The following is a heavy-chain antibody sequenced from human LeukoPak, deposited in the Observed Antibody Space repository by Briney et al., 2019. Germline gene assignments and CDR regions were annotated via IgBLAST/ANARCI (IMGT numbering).Heavy chain of an antibody. J-gene: IGHJ2*01. CDR1: GFTFSSYA. CDR2: ISYDGSNK. V-gene: IGHV3-30-3*01. Sequence: GGSLRLSCAASGFTFSSYAMHWVRQAPGKGLEWVAVISYDGSNKYYADSVKGRFTISRDNSKNTLYLQMNSLRAEDTAVYYCARDQSENYYGSSGTQPLDWYFDLWGRGTLVTVSS. D-gene: IGHD3-22*01. CDR3: ARDQSENYYGSSGTQPLDWYFDL.